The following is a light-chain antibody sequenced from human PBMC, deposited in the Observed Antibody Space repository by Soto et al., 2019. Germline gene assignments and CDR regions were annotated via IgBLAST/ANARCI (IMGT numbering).Light chain of an antibody. V-gene: IGKV3-15*01. CDR3: QQYNNWPMWT. Sequence: EIVMTQAPAILSVSPGERATLSCRASQTITRNLAWYQQNPGQPPRLLIYGASTRATGVPARFSGSGSGTEFTLTISSLQSEDFAVYYCQQYNNWPMWTFGQGTKVDIK. CDR1: QTITRN. CDR2: GAS. J-gene: IGKJ1*01.